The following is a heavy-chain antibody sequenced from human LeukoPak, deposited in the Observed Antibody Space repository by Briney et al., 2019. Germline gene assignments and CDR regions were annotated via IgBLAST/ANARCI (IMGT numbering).Heavy chain of an antibody. Sequence: SVKVSCKASGGIFSSYVISWVRQAPGQGLEWMGRIIPILGIANYAQKFQGRVTINADKSTSTAYMELSSLRSEDTGVYYCARHPYSSSWLPDYYYGMDVWGQGTTVTVSS. CDR3: ARHPYSSSWLPDYYYGMDV. D-gene: IGHD6-13*01. J-gene: IGHJ6*02. CDR1: GGIFSSYV. CDR2: IIPILGIA. V-gene: IGHV1-69*04.